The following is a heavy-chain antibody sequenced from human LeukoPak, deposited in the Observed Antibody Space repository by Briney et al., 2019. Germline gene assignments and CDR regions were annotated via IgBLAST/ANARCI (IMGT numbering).Heavy chain of an antibody. D-gene: IGHD3-10*01. J-gene: IGHJ4*02. Sequence: SQTLSLTCTVSADALSTYYWNWIRQTPGKGLEWIGHIANGRTDYNPSLKSRVFISVDTSKNQISLKLTSVTAADTAVYFCARDKAHTYGYYFDPWGQGTQVLVSS. CDR3: ARDKAHTYGYYFDP. CDR1: ADALSTYY. V-gene: IGHV4-4*08. CDR2: IANGRT.